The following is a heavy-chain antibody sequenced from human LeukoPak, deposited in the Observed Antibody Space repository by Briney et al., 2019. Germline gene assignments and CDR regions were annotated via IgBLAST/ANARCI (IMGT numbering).Heavy chain of an antibody. Sequence: GASVKVSCKASGYTFTSYGISWVRQAPGQGLEWMGWISAYNGNTNYAQKLQGRVTMTTDTSTSTAYMELRSLRSDDAAVYYCARDSSSGWHDAFDIWGQGTMVTVSS. V-gene: IGHV1-18*01. D-gene: IGHD6-19*01. CDR3: ARDSSSGWHDAFDI. CDR1: GYTFTSYG. J-gene: IGHJ3*02. CDR2: ISAYNGNT.